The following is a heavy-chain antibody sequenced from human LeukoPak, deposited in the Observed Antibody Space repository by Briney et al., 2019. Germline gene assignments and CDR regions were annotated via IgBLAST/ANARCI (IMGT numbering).Heavy chain of an antibody. CDR1: GFTFSSYS. Sequence: GGSLRLSCAASGFTFSSYSLNWVRQAPGKGLEWVSSIGSSSTYIFYADSVKGRFTISRDNAKNSLYPQMNSLRVEDSAVYYCARDLVYCSGGSCYQRAFDYWGQGTLVTVSS. J-gene: IGHJ4*02. CDR2: IGSSSTYI. V-gene: IGHV3-21*01. D-gene: IGHD2-15*01. CDR3: ARDLVYCSGGSCYQRAFDY.